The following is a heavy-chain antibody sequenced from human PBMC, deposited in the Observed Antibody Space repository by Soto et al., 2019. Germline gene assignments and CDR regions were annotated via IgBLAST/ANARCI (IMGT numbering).Heavy chain of an antibody. J-gene: IGHJ3*01. V-gene: IGHV3-48*02. Sequence: EEQLLESGGGLVQPRRSLRISCAASGFTFRRYAMNWVRQAPGKGLEWVSYVSVGGGSIFYADSVKGRFTVSRDDAQKSVYLQMNTLSDEDTALYYCVRDDQWAFDLWGQGTMVIV. CDR3: VRDDQWAFDL. CDR2: VSVGGGSI. D-gene: IGHD1-26*01. CDR1: GFTFRRYA.